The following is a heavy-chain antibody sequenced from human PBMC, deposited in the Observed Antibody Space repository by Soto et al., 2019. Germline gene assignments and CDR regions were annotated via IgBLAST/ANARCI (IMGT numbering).Heavy chain of an antibody. CDR2: MNPESRNT. CDR1: GYTFTSYD. Sequence: ASVKVSCKASGYTFTSYDINWVRQATGQGLEWMGWMNPESRNTGYAQKFQGRVTMTRDTSISTAYMELSSLRSEDTAVYYCARFVRHQLPTIDFWGQGTLVTVSS. J-gene: IGHJ4*02. V-gene: IGHV1-8*01. D-gene: IGHD2-2*01. CDR3: ARFVRHQLPTIDF.